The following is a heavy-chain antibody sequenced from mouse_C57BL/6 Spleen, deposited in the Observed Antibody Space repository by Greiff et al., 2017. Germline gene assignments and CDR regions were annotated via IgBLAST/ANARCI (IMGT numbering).Heavy chain of an antibody. D-gene: IGHD2-1*01. J-gene: IGHJ2*01. CDR3: ARDGNYVRGFDY. Sequence: QVQLQQPGAELVKPGASVKLSCKASGYTFTSYWMHWVKQRPGRGLEWIGRIDPSDSYTNYNQKFKGKSTLTVDKSSSTAYMQLSSLTSEDSAVYYCARDGNYVRGFDYWGQGTTLTVSS. CDR1: GYTFTSYW. V-gene: IGHV1-69*01. CDR2: IDPSDSYT.